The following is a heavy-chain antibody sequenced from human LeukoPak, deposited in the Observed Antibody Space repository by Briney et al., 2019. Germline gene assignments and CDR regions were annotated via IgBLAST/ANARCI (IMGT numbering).Heavy chain of an antibody. CDR2: IHSSGST. Sequence: PSETLSLTCTVSGGSISSYHWSWIRQPPGKGLEWIGYIHSSGSTNYNPSLESRLTISGDTSKNQFSLRLGSVTAADTAVYYCARLGYSSDWYKIDQWGQGTLVTVSS. CDR3: ARLGYSSDWYKIDQ. D-gene: IGHD6-19*01. V-gene: IGHV4-59*08. J-gene: IGHJ5*02. CDR1: GGSISSYH.